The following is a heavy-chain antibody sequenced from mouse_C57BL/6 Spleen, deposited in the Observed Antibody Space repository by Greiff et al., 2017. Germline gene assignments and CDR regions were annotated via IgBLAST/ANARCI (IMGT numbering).Heavy chain of an antibody. Sequence: EVKLMESEGGLVQPGSSMKLSCTASGFTFSDYYMAWVRQVPEKGLEWVANINYDGSSTYYLDSLKCRFIITRDNAKNTLYLQMSSLKSEDTATYYCARENYYCSSYFDYWGQGTTLTVSS. CDR1: GFTFSDYY. V-gene: IGHV5-16*01. CDR3: ARENYYCSSYFDY. D-gene: IGHD1-1*01. J-gene: IGHJ2*01. CDR2: INYDGSST.